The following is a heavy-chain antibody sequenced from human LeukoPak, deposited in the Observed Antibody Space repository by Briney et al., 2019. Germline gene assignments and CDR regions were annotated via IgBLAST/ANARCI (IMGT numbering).Heavy chain of an antibody. CDR3: AKDRTVGASYWYLDL. CDR2: ISGSGGSI. J-gene: IGHJ2*01. Sequence: GSLRLSCTASGFTFNDYTMSWVRQAPGEGLEWVPGISGSGGSIRYADSVKGRFITSRDNSKNTLYLQMNSLRAEDTAVYYCAKDRTVGASYWYLDLWGRGTLVTVSS. V-gene: IGHV3-23*01. CDR1: GFTFNDYT. D-gene: IGHD1-26*01.